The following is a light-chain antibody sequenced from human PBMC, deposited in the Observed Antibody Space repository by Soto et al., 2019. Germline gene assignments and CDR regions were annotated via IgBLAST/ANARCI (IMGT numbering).Light chain of an antibody. Sequence: SVLTQPPSASGTPGQRVTISCSGSSSNIGSYYVYLYQQLPGTAPRLLMYRASQRPSGVPDRFSGSKSGTSASLAISGLRSEDEADYYCAAWDDTLNGLVFGGGTKLTVL. CDR1: SSNIGSYY. J-gene: IGLJ2*01. V-gene: IGLV1-47*01. CDR3: AAWDDTLNGLV. CDR2: RAS.